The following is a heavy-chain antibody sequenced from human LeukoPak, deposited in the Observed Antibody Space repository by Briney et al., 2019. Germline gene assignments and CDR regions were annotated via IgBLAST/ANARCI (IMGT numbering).Heavy chain of an antibody. CDR2: IYYSGST. Sequence: SETLSLTCTVSGGSISSYYWSWIRQPPGKGLEWIGYIYYSGSTNYNPSLKSRVTISVDTSKNQFSLKLSSVTAADTAVYYCARHVPVYYGSGSPTYYFDYWGQGTLVTASS. J-gene: IGHJ4*02. D-gene: IGHD3-10*01. V-gene: IGHV4-59*08. CDR3: ARHVPVYYGSGSPTYYFDY. CDR1: GGSISSYY.